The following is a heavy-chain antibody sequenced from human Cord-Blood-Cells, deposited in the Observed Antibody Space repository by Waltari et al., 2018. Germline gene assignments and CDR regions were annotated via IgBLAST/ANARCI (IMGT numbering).Heavy chain of an antibody. CDR1: GYTFTADY. Sequence: VQLVQSGAEVKKPGASVKVSCKASGYTFTADYMHWGGQAPGHGRGWRGWITRNSGGTNYEQTFQGRVTTTRETSISTAYMELSRLRSDDTAVYYCARGGRGGGTSCWGQGTLVTVSS. J-gene: IGHJ4*02. CDR2: ITRNSGGT. V-gene: IGHV1-2*02. D-gene: IGHD2-2*01. CDR3: ARGGRGGGTSC.